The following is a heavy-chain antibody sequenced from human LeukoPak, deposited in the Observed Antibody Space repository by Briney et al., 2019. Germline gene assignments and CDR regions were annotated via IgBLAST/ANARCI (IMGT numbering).Heavy chain of an antibody. Sequence: MTSETLSLTCIVPGGSVSSSNYYWGWIRQPPGKGLEWIASIYSGGSTYYNPSLKSRVTMSLDTSKNQFSLKLSSVTAADTAVYYCARDRYIEFPFDPWGQGTLVTVSS. V-gene: IGHV4-39*07. J-gene: IGHJ5*02. D-gene: IGHD2-2*02. CDR1: GGSVSSSNYY. CDR2: IYSGGST. CDR3: ARDRYIEFPFDP.